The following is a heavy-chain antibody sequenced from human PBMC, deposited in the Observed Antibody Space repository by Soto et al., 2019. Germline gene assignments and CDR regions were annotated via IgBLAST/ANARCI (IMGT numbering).Heavy chain of an antibody. V-gene: IGHV3-23*01. J-gene: IGHJ3*01. CDR2: VSGGGDGT. Sequence: EVQLLESGGGLVQPGGSLRLSCAASGFTFTNYAMSWVRQAPGKGLEWVSTVSGGGDGTYYADSVKGRFSTSRDNSRNTVYLQMNSLRAEDTAVYYCAKKGLGSLATYCNYGDCHYACDLWGQGTIVTVSS. CDR1: GFTFTNYA. CDR3: AKKGLGSLATYCNYGDCHYACDL. D-gene: IGHD2-21*02.